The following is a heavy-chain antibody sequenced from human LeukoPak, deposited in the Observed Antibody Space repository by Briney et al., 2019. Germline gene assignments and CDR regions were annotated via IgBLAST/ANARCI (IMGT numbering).Heavy chain of an antibody. Sequence: SETLSLTCTVSGGSISSYYWSWIRQPPGKGLEWIGYIYYGGSTNYNPSLKSRVTISVDTSKNQFSLKLSSVTAADTAVYYCARNGYGSGRPWGQGTLVTVSS. V-gene: IGHV4-59*01. CDR2: IYYGGST. CDR3: ARNGYGSGRP. J-gene: IGHJ5*02. CDR1: GGSISSYY. D-gene: IGHD6-19*01.